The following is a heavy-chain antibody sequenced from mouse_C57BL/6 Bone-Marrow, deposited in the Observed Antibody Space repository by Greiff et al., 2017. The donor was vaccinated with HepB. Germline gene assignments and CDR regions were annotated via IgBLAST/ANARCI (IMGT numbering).Heavy chain of an antibody. D-gene: IGHD1-1*01. J-gene: IGHJ4*01. CDR3: ARHPYSSDYGYDMNY. CDR2: FYTGSGSI. V-gene: IGHV1-62-2*01. CDR1: GYTFTEYT. Sequence: QGQLQQSGAVLVKPGASVRLSCKASGYTFTEYTIHWVKQRSGQGLEWIGWFYTGSGSIKYNEKFKDKATLTADKSSSTVYMELSRLTSEDSAVYFCARHPYSSDYGYDMNYWDQGTSITVSS.